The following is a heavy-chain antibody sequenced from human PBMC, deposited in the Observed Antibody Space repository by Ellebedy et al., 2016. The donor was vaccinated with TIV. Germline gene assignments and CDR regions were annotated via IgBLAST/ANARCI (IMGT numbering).Heavy chain of an antibody. V-gene: IGHV3-7*03. J-gene: IGHJ4*02. Sequence: GESLKISCAASGFPFSNYWMTWVRQAPGKGPECVANIKQDGSEKYYVDSVKGRFTISRDNAKKSLYLQMNSLRDEDTAVYFCARSRGVSYWGQGTLVTVSS. CDR3: ARSRGVSY. D-gene: IGHD2-8*01. CDR2: IKQDGSEK. CDR1: GFPFSNYW.